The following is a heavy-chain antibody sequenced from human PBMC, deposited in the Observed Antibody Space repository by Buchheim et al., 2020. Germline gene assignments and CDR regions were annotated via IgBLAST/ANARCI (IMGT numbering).Heavy chain of an antibody. D-gene: IGHD4-11*01. Sequence: EVQLVESGGGLVQPGGSLRLSCAASEFTFNSHWMHWVRQAPGEGLVWVSRISTDGRTTSYADSVKGRFTISRDNAKNTLYLQMNSLRAEDTAVHYCAFLTSPTFTTWGQGTL. CDR1: EFTFNSHW. CDR2: ISTDGRTT. V-gene: IGHV3-74*01. CDR3: AFLTSPTFTT. J-gene: IGHJ4*02.